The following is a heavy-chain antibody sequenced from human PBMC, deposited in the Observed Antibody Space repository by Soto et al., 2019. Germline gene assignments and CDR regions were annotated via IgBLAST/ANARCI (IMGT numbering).Heavy chain of an antibody. CDR1: GFTFTSSA. CDR2: IVVGSGNT. V-gene: IGHV1-58*01. CDR3: ARTDYMVRGVIIKYHGYYYYGMDV. J-gene: IGHJ6*02. Sequence: GASVKVSCKASGFTFTSSAVQWVRQARGQRLEWIGWIVVGSGNTNYAQKFQERVTITRDMSTSTAYMELSSVTAADTAVYYCARTDYMVRGVIIKYHGYYYYGMDVWGQGTTVTVSS. D-gene: IGHD3-10*01.